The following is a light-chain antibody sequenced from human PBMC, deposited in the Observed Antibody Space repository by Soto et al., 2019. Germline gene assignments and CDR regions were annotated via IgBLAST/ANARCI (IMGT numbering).Light chain of an antibody. J-gene: IGKJ3*01. CDR3: QQYNSYAFT. Sequence: DIQMTQSPSTLSASVEDRVTITCRASQTISNWLAWSQQKPGKAPKLLIYDGAKLESGVPSRFSGSGSGTEFTLTISSLQPDDSGTYYCQQYNSYAFTFEPGATVDIK. CDR2: DGA. V-gene: IGKV1-5*01. CDR1: QTISNW.